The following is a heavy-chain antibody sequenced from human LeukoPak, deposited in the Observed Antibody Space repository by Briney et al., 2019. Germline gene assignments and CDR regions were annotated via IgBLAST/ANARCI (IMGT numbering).Heavy chain of an antibody. V-gene: IGHV3-23*01. Sequence: GGSLRLSCAASGFTFNSYAMNWVRQAPGKGLEWVSAISGGGGSTYYTDSVKGRFTISRDNSKNTLYLQMNSLRAEDTAVYYCAKSGGQQLPYYYYGMDVWGQGTTVTVSS. CDR2: ISGGGGST. CDR1: GFTFNSYA. D-gene: IGHD6-13*01. J-gene: IGHJ6*02. CDR3: AKSGGQQLPYYYYGMDV.